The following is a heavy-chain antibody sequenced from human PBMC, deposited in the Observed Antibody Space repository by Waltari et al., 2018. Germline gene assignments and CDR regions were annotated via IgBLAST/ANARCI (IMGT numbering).Heavy chain of an antibody. V-gene: IGHV3-23*01. CDR2: ISGSGDIT. CDR1: GFTFSSYA. CDR3: AKRRWEDAGHFDC. J-gene: IGHJ4*02. Sequence: EVQLLESGGGLVQPGGSLRLSWVASGFTFSSYALTLVRQAPGKGLEWVLSISGSGDITHYADSVKGRFTISRDNSKNTVYLQMNSLRAEDTAIYYCAKRRWEDAGHFDCWGQGTLVTVSS. D-gene: IGHD1-26*01.